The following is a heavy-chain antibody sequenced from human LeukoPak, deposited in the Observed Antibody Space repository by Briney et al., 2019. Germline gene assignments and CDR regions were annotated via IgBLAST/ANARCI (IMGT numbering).Heavy chain of an antibody. CDR1: GYTFTTYG. J-gene: IGHJ4*02. CDR2: ISAYNGNT. D-gene: IGHD5/OR15-5a*01. CDR3: ARGKASQSTNYFDY. V-gene: IGHV1-18*01. Sequence: ASVKVSCKAPGYTFTTYGISWVRQAPGQGLEWMGWISAYNGNTNYAQKLQGRVTMTPDTSTSTAYMELRSLRSDDTAVYYCARGKASQSTNYFDYWGQGTLVTVSS.